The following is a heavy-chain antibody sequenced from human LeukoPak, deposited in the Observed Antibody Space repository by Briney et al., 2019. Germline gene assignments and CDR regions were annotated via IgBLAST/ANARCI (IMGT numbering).Heavy chain of an antibody. CDR3: ASSIAARDDAFDI. CDR2: IYTSGST. D-gene: IGHD6-6*01. V-gene: IGHV4-61*02. Sequence: LSQTLSLTCTVSGGSISSGSYYWSWIRQPAGKGLEWIGRIYTSGSTNYNPSLKSRVTISVDTSKNQFSLKLSSVTAADTAVYYCASSIAARDDAFDIWGQGTMVTVSS. J-gene: IGHJ3*02. CDR1: GGSISSGSYY.